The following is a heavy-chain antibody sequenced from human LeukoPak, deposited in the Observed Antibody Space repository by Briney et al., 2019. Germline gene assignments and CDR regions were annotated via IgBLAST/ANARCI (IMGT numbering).Heavy chain of an antibody. J-gene: IGHJ3*02. CDR2: ISSSLNM. CDR3: ARDAGIVAFDI. V-gene: IGHV3-21*01. CDR1: GFTFGGYT. D-gene: IGHD2-15*01. Sequence: GGSLRLSCVATGFTFGGYTINWVRLAPGKGLEWVSSISSSLNMYFAESVKGRFTISRDSARNSVSLQLNSLRVEDTAVYYCARDAGIVAFDIWGQGTVVTVSS.